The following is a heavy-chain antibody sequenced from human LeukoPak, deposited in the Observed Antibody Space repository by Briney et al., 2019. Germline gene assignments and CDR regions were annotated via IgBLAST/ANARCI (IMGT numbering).Heavy chain of an antibody. V-gene: IGHV3-23*01. D-gene: IGHD2-15*01. CDR3: AKGQLLGSRLDY. Sequence: GGSLRLSCAGSGFIFSNYDMYWVRQAPGGGLEGVSGIIDRGGRTYYEDSVKGRFTISRDNSKNTLYLQMNSLAAEDTAVYYCAKGQLLGSRLDYWVRGTLVTVSS. CDR1: GFIFSNYD. CDR2: IIDRGGRT. J-gene: IGHJ4*02.